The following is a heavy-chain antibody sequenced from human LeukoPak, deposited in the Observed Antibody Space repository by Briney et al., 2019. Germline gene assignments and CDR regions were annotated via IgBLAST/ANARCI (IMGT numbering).Heavy chain of an antibody. D-gene: IGHD3-10*01. J-gene: IGHJ4*02. Sequence: PGGSLRLSCLASGFIVNENYINWFRQARGKGLQWVAIIYSDGKTYFADSVMGRFSLSRDISMNTLYLQMHSLRAEDTAVYYCAKASVWTMVRVVSYFDEWGQGIQVTVSS. CDR2: IYSDGKT. V-gene: IGHV3-53*01. CDR3: AKASVWTMVRVVSYFDE. CDR1: GFIVNENY.